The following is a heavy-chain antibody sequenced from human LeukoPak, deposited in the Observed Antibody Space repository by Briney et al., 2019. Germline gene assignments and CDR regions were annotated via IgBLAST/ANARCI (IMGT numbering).Heavy chain of an antibody. Sequence: ASVKVSCKASGYTFTSYGISWVRQAPGQGLEWIGWISAYNGNTNYAQKLQGRFTMTTDTSTSTAYMELRSLRSDDTAVYYCARVNPGMNIVVVVAASGLEYYFDYWGQGTLVTVSS. J-gene: IGHJ4*02. V-gene: IGHV1-18*01. D-gene: IGHD2-15*01. CDR3: ARVNPGMNIVVVVAASGLEYYFDY. CDR1: GYTFTSYG. CDR2: ISAYNGNT.